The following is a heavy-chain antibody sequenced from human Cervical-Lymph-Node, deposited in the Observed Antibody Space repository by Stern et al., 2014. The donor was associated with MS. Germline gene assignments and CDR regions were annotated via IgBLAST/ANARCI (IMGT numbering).Heavy chain of an antibody. D-gene: IGHD2-2*01. V-gene: IGHV3-23*04. CDR2: ISASGVYT. CDR1: GFTFSTYA. J-gene: IGHJ6*02. CDR3: AKDLGRGVVVVPLYGLDV. Sequence: EVQLEESGGGLVQPGGSLRLSCAASGFTFSTYAFSWVRQAPGQGLEWVSSISASGVYTYYADSVKGRFTISRDNSKSMLYLEMQSLRAEDTAVYHCAKDLGRGVVVVPLYGLDVWGQGTTVTVSS.